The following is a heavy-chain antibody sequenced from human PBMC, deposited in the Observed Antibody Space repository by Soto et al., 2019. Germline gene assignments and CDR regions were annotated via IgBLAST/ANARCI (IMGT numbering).Heavy chain of an antibody. Sequence: GASVKVSCKASGGTFSSYTISWVRQAPGQGLEWMGRIIPILGIANYAQKFQGRVTITADKSTSTAYMELSSLRSEDTAVYYCARDAVVATIERGWFDPWGQGTLVTVSS. V-gene: IGHV1-69*04. CDR1: GGTFSSYT. CDR2: IIPILGIA. D-gene: IGHD5-12*01. J-gene: IGHJ5*02. CDR3: ARDAVVATIERGWFDP.